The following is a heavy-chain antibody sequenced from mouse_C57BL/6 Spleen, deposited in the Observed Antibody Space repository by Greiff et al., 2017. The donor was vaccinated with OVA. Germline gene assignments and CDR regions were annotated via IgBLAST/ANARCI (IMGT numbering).Heavy chain of an antibody. V-gene: IGHV1-82*01. Sequence: QVQLQQPGAELVKPGASVKLSCKASGYTFTSYWMNWVKQRPGKGLEWIGRIYPGDGDTNYNGKFKGKATLTADKSSSTAYMQLSSLTSEDSAVYFCARETTVVAPRYFDVWGTGTTVTVSS. J-gene: IGHJ1*03. D-gene: IGHD1-1*01. CDR2: IYPGDGDT. CDR1: GYTFTSYW. CDR3: ARETTVVAPRYFDV.